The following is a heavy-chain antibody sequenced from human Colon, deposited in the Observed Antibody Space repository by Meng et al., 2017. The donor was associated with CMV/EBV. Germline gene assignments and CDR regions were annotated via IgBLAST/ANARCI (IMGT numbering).Heavy chain of an antibody. V-gene: IGHV3-72*01. CDR1: GFSFSDHF. J-gene: IGHJ4*02. Sequence: EVQLVESGGGLVQPGGSLRVSWAASGFSFSDHFMDWVRQAPGKGLEWVARIRNKRNDYSTEYAASVKGRFIISRDDSRNSLYLQMNSLKTEDTAIYYCTKDEDGAEDWWGQGALVTVSS. CDR2: IRNKRNDYST. CDR3: TKDEDGAEDW. D-gene: IGHD3/OR15-3a*01.